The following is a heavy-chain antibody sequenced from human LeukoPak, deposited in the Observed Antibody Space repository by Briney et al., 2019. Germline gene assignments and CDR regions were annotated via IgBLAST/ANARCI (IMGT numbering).Heavy chain of an antibody. D-gene: IGHD2-2*01. V-gene: IGHV3-7*01. CDR2: IKQDGSEK. J-gene: IGHJ4*02. CDR1: GFTFSSYW. Sequence: PGGSLRLSCAASGFTFSSYWMSWVRQAPGKRLEWVANIKQDGSEKYYVDSVKGRFTISRDNAKNSLYLQMNSLRAEDTAVYYCARDCYVSTSSPLGYWGQGTLVTVSS. CDR3: ARDCYVSTSSPLGY.